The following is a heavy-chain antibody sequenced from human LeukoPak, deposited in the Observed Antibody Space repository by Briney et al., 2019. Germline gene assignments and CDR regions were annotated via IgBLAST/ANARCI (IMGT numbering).Heavy chain of an antibody. D-gene: IGHD2-2*01. CDR3: ARVESCSSTSCSYFDY. J-gene: IGHJ4*02. Sequence: SETLSLTCTVSGGSISSYYWSWIRQPAGKGLEWIGRIYTSGSTNYNPSLKSRVTMSVDTSKNQFSLKLSSVTAADTAVYYCARVESCSSTSCSYFDYWGQGTLVTVSS. V-gene: IGHV4-4*07. CDR1: GGSISSYY. CDR2: IYTSGST.